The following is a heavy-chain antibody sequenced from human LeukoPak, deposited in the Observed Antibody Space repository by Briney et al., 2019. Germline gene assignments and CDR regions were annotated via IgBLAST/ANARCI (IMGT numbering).Heavy chain of an antibody. D-gene: IGHD3-3*01. CDR2: FYPGDSDT. CDR3: ARRITIFGVVNSGFDY. V-gene: IGHV5-51*01. J-gene: IGHJ4*02. CDR1: GYSFTSYW. Sequence: AGVSLKISCKGSGYSFTSYWIGWVGQMPGKDLEWMGIFYPGDSDTRYSPSFQGQVTISADKSISTAYLQWSSLKASDTAMYYCARRITIFGVVNSGFDYWGQGTLVTVSS.